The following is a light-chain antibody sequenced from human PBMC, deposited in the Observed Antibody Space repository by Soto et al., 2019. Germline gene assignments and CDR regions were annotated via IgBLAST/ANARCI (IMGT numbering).Light chain of an antibody. CDR1: QNVGSGH. J-gene: IGKJ1*01. Sequence: EIVLTQSPGTLSLSPGERATLSCRASQNVGSGHLAWYQQKPGQTPRLLIYGASTRATGIPDRFSGSGSGTDFTLTISRLEPEDFAVYYCQHFGDSPLWAFGQGTEVEIK. CDR2: GAS. V-gene: IGKV3-20*01. CDR3: QHFGDSPLWA.